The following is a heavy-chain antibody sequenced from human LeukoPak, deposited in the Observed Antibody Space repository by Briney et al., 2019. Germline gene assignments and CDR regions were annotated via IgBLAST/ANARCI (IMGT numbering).Heavy chain of an antibody. CDR3: ARFPLGTLYGSGTPN. J-gene: IGHJ4*02. CDR1: GGTFSSYA. D-gene: IGHD3-10*01. CDR2: IIPILGIA. V-gene: IGHV1-69*04. Sequence: SVKVSCKASGGTFSSYAISWVRQAPGQGLEWMGRIIPILGIANYAQKFQGRVTITADKSTSTAYMELSSLRSEDTAVYYCARFPLGTLYGSGTPNWGQGTLVTVSS.